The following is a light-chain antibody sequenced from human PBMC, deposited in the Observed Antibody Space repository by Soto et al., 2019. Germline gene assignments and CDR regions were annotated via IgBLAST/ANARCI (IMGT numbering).Light chain of an antibody. CDR2: KAS. CDR3: QQYERYST. Sequence: DYQVTQSPSTLSASVGYRSTSTCRASQNIYTWLAWYQQKPGISPKLLIHKASTLESGAQSRFSGSGYGTEFTLTISGLQPEDSATYYCQQYERYSTFGHGTKVDIK. V-gene: IGKV1-5*03. CDR1: QNIYTW. J-gene: IGKJ1*01.